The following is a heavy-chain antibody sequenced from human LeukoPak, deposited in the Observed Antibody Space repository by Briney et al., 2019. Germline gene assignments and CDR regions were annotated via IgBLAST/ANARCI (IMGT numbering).Heavy chain of an antibody. J-gene: IGHJ4*02. CDR2: ISSSSSYI. D-gene: IGHD4-17*01. CDR1: GFTFSGYA. Sequence: GGSLRLSCAASGFTFSGYAMNWVRQAPGKGLEWVSSISSSSSYIYYADSVKGRFTISRDNAKNSLYLQMNSLRAEDTAVYYCARDDYGDYTRFDYWGQGTLVTVSS. V-gene: IGHV3-21*01. CDR3: ARDDYGDYTRFDY.